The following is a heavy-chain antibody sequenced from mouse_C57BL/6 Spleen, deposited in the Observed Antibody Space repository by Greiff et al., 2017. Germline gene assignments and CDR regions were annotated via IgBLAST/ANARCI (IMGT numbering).Heavy chain of an antibody. Sequence: VQLQQSGAELVKPGASVKVSCKASGYTFTSYWMHWVQQRPGKGLEWIGRIHPSDSDTTYNQKFKGKATLTVDKSSSTAYMQLSSLTSEDSAVYYGAPNYEYYAMDYWGQGTSGTVSS. CDR3: APNYEYYAMDY. J-gene: IGHJ4*01. D-gene: IGHD2-1*01. CDR1: GYTFTSYW. CDR2: IHPSDSDT. V-gene: IGHV1-74*01.